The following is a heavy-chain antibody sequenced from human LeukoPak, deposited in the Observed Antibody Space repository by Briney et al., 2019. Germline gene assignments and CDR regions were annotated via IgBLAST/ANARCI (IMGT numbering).Heavy chain of an antibody. CDR3: AKEGWFGELEYYYYYMDV. J-gene: IGHJ6*03. Sequence: PGGSLRLSCAASGFTFSSCGMHWVRQAPGKGLEWVAFIRYDGSNKYYADAVKGRFTISRDNSKNTLYLQMNSLRAEDTAVYYCAKEGWFGELEYYYYYMDVWGKGTTVTISS. CDR1: GFTFSSCG. V-gene: IGHV3-30*02. CDR2: IRYDGSNK. D-gene: IGHD3-10*01.